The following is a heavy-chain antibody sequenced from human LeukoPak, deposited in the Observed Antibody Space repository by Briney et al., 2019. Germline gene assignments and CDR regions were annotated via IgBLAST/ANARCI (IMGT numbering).Heavy chain of an antibody. CDR3: ARGFGNFDY. Sequence: GGSLRLSCGASGFTVSTNDMNWVRQAPGKGLEWVSVIYSDDTTYYADAVKGRFIISRDNSKNMLYLQMNSLRAEDTAVYHCARGFGNFDYWGQGTLVTVSP. D-gene: IGHD3-10*01. J-gene: IGHJ4*02. CDR2: IYSDDTT. CDR1: GFTVSTND. V-gene: IGHV3-66*01.